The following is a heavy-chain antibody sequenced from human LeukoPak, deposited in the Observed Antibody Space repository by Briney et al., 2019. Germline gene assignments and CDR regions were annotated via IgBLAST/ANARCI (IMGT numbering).Heavy chain of an antibody. J-gene: IGHJ4*02. V-gene: IGHV3-66*01. D-gene: IGHD6-13*01. CDR2: IYSGGST. Sequence: APGSLSLSSPVSRFTVSSNYMSWVRPAPGKGLEWVAVIYSGGSTYYADSVKGRSTISGANAKTSLYLQMDSLGAEDPAGYYCPTVLSSNRYNLCDYWGQGTLVTVSS. CDR3: PTVLSSNRYNLCDY. CDR1: RFTVSSNY.